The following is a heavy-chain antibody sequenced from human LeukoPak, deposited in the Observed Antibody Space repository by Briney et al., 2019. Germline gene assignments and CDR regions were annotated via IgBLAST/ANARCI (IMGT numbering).Heavy chain of an antibody. V-gene: IGHV3-21*01. Sequence: GGSLRLSCAASGFTFSSYSMNWVRQAPGKGLEWVSSISSSSSYIYYADSVKGRSTISRDNAKNSLYLQMNSLRAEDTAVYYCARDSSGSFDYWGQGTLVTVSS. J-gene: IGHJ4*02. D-gene: IGHD1-26*01. CDR1: GFTFSSYS. CDR2: ISSSSSYI. CDR3: ARDSSGSFDY.